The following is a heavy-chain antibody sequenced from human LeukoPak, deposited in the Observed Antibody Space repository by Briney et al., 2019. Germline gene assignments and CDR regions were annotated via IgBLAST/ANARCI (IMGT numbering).Heavy chain of an antibody. V-gene: IGHV3-21*01. D-gene: IGHD1-26*01. CDR2: ITRGSIYT. Sequence: GGSLRLSCAASGFTFNNYNMNWVRQTPGKGLEWVSSITRGSIYTFYADSVKGRFTISRDNAKNSLSLQMNSLRAEDTAVYYCARDPYNGSYGDDYYYYMDVWGKGTTVTISS. CDR1: GFTFNNYN. J-gene: IGHJ6*03. CDR3: ARDPYNGSYGDDYYYYMDV.